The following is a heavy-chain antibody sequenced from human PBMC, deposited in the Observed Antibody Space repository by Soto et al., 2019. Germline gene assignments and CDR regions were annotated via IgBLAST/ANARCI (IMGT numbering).Heavy chain of an antibody. CDR3: AGRRPTDGRWEFANYYGMDV. V-gene: IGHV4-34*12. CDR2: IIHSEST. D-gene: IGHD1-26*01. CDR1: GGSFSAYY. Sequence: SETLSLTCAVYGGSFSAYYWSWVRQPPGKGLEWIGEIIHSESTKYNPSPKSRVTISVGTSKNQFSLKLRSVTAADAAVDYCAGRRPTDGRWEFANYYGMDVWGQGTPVTVSS. J-gene: IGHJ6*02.